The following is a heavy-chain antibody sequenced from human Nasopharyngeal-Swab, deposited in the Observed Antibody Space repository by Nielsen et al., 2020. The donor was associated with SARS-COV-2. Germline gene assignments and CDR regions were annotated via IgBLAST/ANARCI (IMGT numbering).Heavy chain of an antibody. CDR1: GGAFSGYY. Sequence: SETLSLTCAVYGGAFSGYYWSWIRQHPGKGLEWIGEINHSGSTNYNPSLKRRVTISVDTSKNQFSLKLSSATAADTAVYYCARGPLPRYCSGGSCYSRYYYYMDVWGKGTTVTVSS. J-gene: IGHJ6*03. CDR2: INHSGST. D-gene: IGHD2-15*01. V-gene: IGHV4-34*01. CDR3: ARGPLPRYCSGGSCYSRYYYYMDV.